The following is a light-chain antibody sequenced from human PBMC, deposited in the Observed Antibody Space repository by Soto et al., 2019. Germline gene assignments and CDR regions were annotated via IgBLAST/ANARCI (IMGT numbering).Light chain of an antibody. Sequence: QSVLTQPPSVSGAPGQRVTISCTGSTGYDVHWYQQFPGTAPKLLIHDNSIRPSGFPDRFSCSKSGTSASLAITGLQAEDEADYYCQSYDSSLCGWVFGGGTKLTVL. J-gene: IGLJ3*02. V-gene: IGLV1-40*01. CDR1: TGYD. CDR3: QSYDSSLCGWV. CDR2: DNS.